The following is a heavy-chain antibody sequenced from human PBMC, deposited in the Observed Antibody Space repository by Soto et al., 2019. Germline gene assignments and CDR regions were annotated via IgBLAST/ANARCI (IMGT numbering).Heavy chain of an antibody. Sequence: QVQLVQSGAEVKKPGASVRLSCKVSGKSFDNFAVHWVRQTPGQRPEWMGRINVGGDKTKYSEKFQGRVIVSDDTSATMAHMELHALGSEDTAVYYCARAKYDYIWGSYHPFDPWAQGAQVTVAS. CDR1: GKSFDNFA. D-gene: IGHD3-16*02. V-gene: IGHV1-3*01. CDR3: ARAKYDYIWGSYHPFDP. CDR2: INVGGDKT. J-gene: IGHJ5*02.